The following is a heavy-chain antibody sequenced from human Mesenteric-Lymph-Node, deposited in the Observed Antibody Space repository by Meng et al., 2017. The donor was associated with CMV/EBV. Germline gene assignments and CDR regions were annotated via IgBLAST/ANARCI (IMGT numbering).Heavy chain of an antibody. J-gene: IGHJ4*02. CDR3: ARDIAVAGTGFDY. Sequence: GGSLRLSCAASGFTFNTYWMHWVRQAPGKGLLWVSRIDSDGGRISYADSVKGRFTISRDNAKNSLYLQMNSLRAEDTAVYYCARDIAVAGTGFDYWGQGTLVTVSS. CDR1: GFTFNTYW. D-gene: IGHD6-19*01. V-gene: IGHV3-74*01. CDR2: IDSDGGRI.